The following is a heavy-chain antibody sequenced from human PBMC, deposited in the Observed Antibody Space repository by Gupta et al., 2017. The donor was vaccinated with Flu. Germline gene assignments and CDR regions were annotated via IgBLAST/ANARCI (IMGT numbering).Heavy chain of an antibody. CDR1: GGSISSYY. V-gene: IGHV4-59*01. CDR3: ARGPYEGRLVVFGAVIPAPFDF. D-gene: IGHD3-3*01. CDR2: IYYSGST. Sequence: QVQLQESGPGLVKPSETLSLTCTVSGGSISSYYWNWIRQPPGKGLEWIWYIYYSGSTNYNPSLKSRVTISVDTSRNQFSLKLSSVTAADTAVYYCARGPYEGRLVVFGAVIPAPFDFWGQGALVTVSS. J-gene: IGHJ4*02.